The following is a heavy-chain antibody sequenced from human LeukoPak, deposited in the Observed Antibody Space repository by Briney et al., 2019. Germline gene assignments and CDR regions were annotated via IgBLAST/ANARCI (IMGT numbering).Heavy chain of an antibody. Sequence: GESLRLSCAASGFTFKKYWMNWVRQVPGKGLECLANIKEDGSETYYVDSVKGRFTISRDNAKNSLYLQMNSLRAEDTAVYHCARDHVGIAAANYYYYYMDVWGKGTTVTVSS. CDR1: GFTFKKYW. V-gene: IGHV3-7*01. D-gene: IGHD6-13*01. J-gene: IGHJ6*03. CDR3: ARDHVGIAAANYYYYYMDV. CDR2: IKEDGSET.